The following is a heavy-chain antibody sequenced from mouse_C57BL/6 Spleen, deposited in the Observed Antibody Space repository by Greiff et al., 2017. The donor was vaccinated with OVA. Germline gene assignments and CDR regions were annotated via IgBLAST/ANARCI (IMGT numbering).Heavy chain of an antibody. Sequence: VQLKESGAELVRPGASVTLSCKASGYTFTDYEMHWVKQTPVHGLEWIGAIDPETGGTAYNQKFKGKAILTADKSSSTAYMELGSLTSEDSAVYYCTGKCYYFDYWGQGTTLTVSS. CDR1: GYTFTDYE. D-gene: IGHD1-3*01. J-gene: IGHJ2*01. CDR3: TGKCYYFDY. CDR2: IDPETGGT. V-gene: IGHV1-15*01.